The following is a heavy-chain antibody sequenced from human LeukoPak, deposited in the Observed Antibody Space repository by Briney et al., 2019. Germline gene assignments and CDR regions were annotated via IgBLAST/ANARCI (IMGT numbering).Heavy chain of an antibody. CDR3: ARAHIVVVPAAMRWFDP. CDR1: GGSISSYY. D-gene: IGHD2-2*01. Sequence: PSETLSLTCTVSGGSISSYYWSWIRQPPGKGLEWIGYIYYSGSTNYNPSLKSRVTISVDTSENQFSLKLSSVTAADTAVYYCARAHIVVVPAAMRWFDPWGQGTLVTVSS. J-gene: IGHJ5*02. V-gene: IGHV4-59*01. CDR2: IYYSGST.